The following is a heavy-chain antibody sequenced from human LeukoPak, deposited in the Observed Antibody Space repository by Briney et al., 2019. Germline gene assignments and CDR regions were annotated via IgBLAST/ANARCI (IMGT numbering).Heavy chain of an antibody. V-gene: IGHV1-18*01. CDR1: GYTFTSYA. Sequence: ASVKVSCKAFGYTFTSYAFTWVRQAPGQGLEWMGWISACNRNTNYAQRLQARVTMTTDTSTSTAYMELRSLRSDDTAVYYCARGPPRGSSDDYFDYWGQGTLVTVSS. D-gene: IGHD3-10*01. J-gene: IGHJ4*02. CDR3: ARGPPRGSSDDYFDY. CDR2: ISACNRNT.